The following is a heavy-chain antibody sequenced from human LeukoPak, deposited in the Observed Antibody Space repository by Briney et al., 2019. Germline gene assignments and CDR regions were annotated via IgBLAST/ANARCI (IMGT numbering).Heavy chain of an antibody. CDR3: AKDNPNYGHYYFDY. CDR2: ISDDGSNK. J-gene: IGHJ4*02. CDR1: GFTFSSYG. D-gene: IGHD4-17*01. V-gene: IGHV3-30*18. Sequence: PGGSLRLSCAASGFTFSSYGMHWVRQAPGKGLEWVALISDDGSNKYYADSVKGRFTISRDNSKNTLYLQMSSLRAEDTALYYCAKDNPNYGHYYFDYWGKGTLVTVSS.